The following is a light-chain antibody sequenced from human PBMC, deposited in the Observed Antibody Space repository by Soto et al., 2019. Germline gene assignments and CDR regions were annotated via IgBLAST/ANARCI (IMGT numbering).Light chain of an antibody. Sequence: SYELTQPPSVSVAPGKTARITCGGNNIGSKSVHWYQQKPGQAPLLVIYYDRDRPSGIPERFSGSNSGNTATLTISRVEAGDEADYYCQVWDSSSDPRYVFGTGTKLTVL. V-gene: IGLV3-21*04. CDR3: QVWDSSSDPRYV. CDR2: YDR. CDR1: NIGSKS. J-gene: IGLJ1*01.